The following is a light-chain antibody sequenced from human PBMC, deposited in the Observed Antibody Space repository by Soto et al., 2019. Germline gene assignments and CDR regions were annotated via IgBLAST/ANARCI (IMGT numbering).Light chain of an antibody. CDR1: QGVART. Sequence: EILLTQFPATLSASPGERVTLSCRASQGVARTLAWFQQKPGQRPRLLVYAESTRAAGIPARFSGSGSGTEFTLTISSLQAEDVAVYYCQQYKRWPLTFGGGTRVDIK. J-gene: IGKJ4*01. CDR3: QQYKRWPLT. V-gene: IGKV3D-15*01. CDR2: AES.